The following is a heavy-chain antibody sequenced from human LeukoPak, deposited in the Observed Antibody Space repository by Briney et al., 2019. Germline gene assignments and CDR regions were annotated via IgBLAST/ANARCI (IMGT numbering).Heavy chain of an antibody. CDR2: ISSSSSTI. J-gene: IGHJ4*02. V-gene: IGHV3-48*04. CDR1: GFTFSSYS. D-gene: IGHD3-10*01. CDR3: ARAEVTMVRGVIITPLDY. Sequence: GGSLRLSCAASGFTFSSYSMNWVRQAPGKGLEWVSYISSSSSTIYYADSVKGRFTISRDNAKNSLYLQMNSLRAEDTAVYYCARAEVTMVRGVIITPLDYWGQGTLVTVSS.